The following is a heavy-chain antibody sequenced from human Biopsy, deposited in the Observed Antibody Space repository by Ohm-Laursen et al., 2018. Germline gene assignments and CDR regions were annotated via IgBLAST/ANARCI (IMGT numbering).Heavy chain of an antibody. CDR3: ARAVDYYDPYYYYGLDV. D-gene: IGHD3-16*01. CDR1: GGSFSGYY. Sequence: PSDTLSLTCAVYGGSFSGYYWSWIRQPPGKGLEWIGEINHRGSTNYNPSLKSRVTISVDTSKNQFSLKLRSVTAADTAVYYCARAVDYYDPYYYYGLDVWGQGTRVTVSS. J-gene: IGHJ6*02. CDR2: INHRGST. V-gene: IGHV4-34*01.